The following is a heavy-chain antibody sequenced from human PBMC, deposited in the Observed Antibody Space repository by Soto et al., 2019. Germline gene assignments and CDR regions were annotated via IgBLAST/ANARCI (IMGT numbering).Heavy chain of an antibody. D-gene: IGHD1-20*01. J-gene: IGHJ6*02. CDR3: TTDPRDLTGTTHGMDV. CDR1: GFTFSNAW. Sequence: EVQLVESGGGLVKPGGSLRLSCAASGFTFSNAWMNWVRQAPGKGLEWVGRIKSKTDGGTTDYAAPVKGRFTISRDDSKNTLDLQMNSLKTEDTAVYYCTTDPRDLTGTTHGMDVWGQGTTVTVSS. V-gene: IGHV3-15*07. CDR2: IKSKTDGGTT.